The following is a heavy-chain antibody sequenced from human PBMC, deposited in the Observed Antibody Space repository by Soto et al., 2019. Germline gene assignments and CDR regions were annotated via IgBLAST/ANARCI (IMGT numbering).Heavy chain of an antibody. J-gene: IGHJ5*02. V-gene: IGHV1-2*02. Sequence: SVKVSCKASGYTFTGYYMHWVRQAPGQGLEWMGWINPNSGGTNYAQKFQGRVTMTRDTSISTAYMELSRLRSDDTAVYYCARDAGIVVVVAATYWFDPWGQGTLVTVSS. CDR2: INPNSGGT. D-gene: IGHD2-15*01. CDR1: GYTFTGYY. CDR3: ARDAGIVVVVAATYWFDP.